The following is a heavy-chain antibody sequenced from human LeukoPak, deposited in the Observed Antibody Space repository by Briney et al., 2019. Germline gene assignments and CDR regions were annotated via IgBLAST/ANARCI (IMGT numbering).Heavy chain of an antibody. CDR1: GFTFSSYW. CDR3: ARVDLEWLLVS. V-gene: IGHV3-74*01. CDR2: INSDGSST. J-gene: IGHJ5*02. Sequence: GGSLRLSCAASGFTFSSYWMHWVRQAPGKGLVWVSRINSDGSSTSYADSVKGRFTISRDNAKNSLYLQMNSLRAEDTAVYYCARVDLEWLLVSWGQGTLVTVSS. D-gene: IGHD3-3*01.